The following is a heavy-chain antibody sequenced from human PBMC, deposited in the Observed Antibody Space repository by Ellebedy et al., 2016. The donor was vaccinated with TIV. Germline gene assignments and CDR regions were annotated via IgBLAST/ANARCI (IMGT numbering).Heavy chain of an antibody. V-gene: IGHV3-9*01. Sequence: SLKISCAASGFTFDDYAMQWVRQAPGRGLEWVSGISWNSNNIGYADSVKGRFTISRDNAKNSLYLQMNSLRAEDTALYYFARFEATGHSPYFDEWGQGTLVTVSS. CDR2: ISWNSNNI. J-gene: IGHJ4*02. D-gene: IGHD5-12*01. CDR1: GFTFDDYA. CDR3: ARFEATGHSPYFDE.